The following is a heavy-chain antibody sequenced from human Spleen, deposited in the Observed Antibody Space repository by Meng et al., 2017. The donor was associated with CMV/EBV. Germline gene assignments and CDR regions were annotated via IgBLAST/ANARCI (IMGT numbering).Heavy chain of an antibody. Sequence: LTCTVSRGSVNSDVYYWSWSRQPPGKGLEWIGHIYDGGSTNYNPSLKSRVAISVDTSKNQFSLKMRSVTAADTAVYYCARDLLTVVEAWGQGTLVTVSS. V-gene: IGHV4-61*08. J-gene: IGHJ5*02. CDR1: RGSVNSDVYY. CDR2: IYDGGST. CDR3: ARDLLTVVEA. D-gene: IGHD4/OR15-4a*01.